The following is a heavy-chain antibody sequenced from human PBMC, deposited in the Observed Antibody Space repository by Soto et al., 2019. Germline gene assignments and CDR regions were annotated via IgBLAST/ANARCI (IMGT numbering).Heavy chain of an antibody. CDR3: SRDSRNFGVWPYFFEY. Sequence: QVQLVQSVAEGKKPGASVKVSCKASGYTFTSYGIIWVRQAPGQGLEWMGWISAYNGNTDYAQNLQVRVTMTTDTSTSTAYRDGRSLRSDDTAVFFCSRDSRNFGVWPYFFEYWRQGNLGTVSS. CDR1: GYTFTSYG. CDR2: ISAYNGNT. J-gene: IGHJ4*02. V-gene: IGHV1-18*01. D-gene: IGHD2-8*01.